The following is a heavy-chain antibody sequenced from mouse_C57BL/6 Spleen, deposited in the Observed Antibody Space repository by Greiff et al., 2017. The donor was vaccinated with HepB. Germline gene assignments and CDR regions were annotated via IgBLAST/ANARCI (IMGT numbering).Heavy chain of an antibody. Sequence: QVQLQQPGAELVRPGSSVKLSCKASGYTFTSYWMHWVKQRPIQGLEWIGNIDPSDSETHYNQKFKDKATLTVDKSSSTAYMQLSSLTSEDSAVYYCARVHTWAMDYWGQGTSVTVSS. V-gene: IGHV1-52*01. CDR2: IDPSDSET. CDR3: ARVHTWAMDY. D-gene: IGHD6-1*01. J-gene: IGHJ4*01. CDR1: GYTFTSYW.